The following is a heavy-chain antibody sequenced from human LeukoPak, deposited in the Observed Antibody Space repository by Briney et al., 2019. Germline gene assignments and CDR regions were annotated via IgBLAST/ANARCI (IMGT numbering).Heavy chain of an antibody. D-gene: IGHD3-22*01. Sequence: GGSLRLSCAASVFTLSAYGMHWVRQAPGKGLEWVAVIPYDGSDKYYADSVKGRFTISRDNSKNTLYLHMNSLRAEDTAVYYCAKGDYYDSSSYYKLFDYWGQGTLVTVSS. J-gene: IGHJ4*02. V-gene: IGHV3-30*18. CDR2: IPYDGSDK. CDR1: VFTLSAYG. CDR3: AKGDYYDSSSYYKLFDY.